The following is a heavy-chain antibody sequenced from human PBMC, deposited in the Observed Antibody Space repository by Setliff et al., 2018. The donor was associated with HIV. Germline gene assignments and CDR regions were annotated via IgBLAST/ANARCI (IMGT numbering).Heavy chain of an antibody. CDR2: IFHSGST. J-gene: IGHJ4*02. CDR3: ASHERGNSYGLVS. CDR1: GGSISGDGYS. Sequence: NPSETLSLTCAVSGGSISGDGYSWSWIRQPPGKGLEWIGYIFHSGSTYYNPSLKSRVTISEDRSKNQCPLKLTSVTAADTAVYYCASHERGNSYGLVSWGQGMLVTVSS. D-gene: IGHD5-18*01. V-gene: IGHV4-30-2*01.